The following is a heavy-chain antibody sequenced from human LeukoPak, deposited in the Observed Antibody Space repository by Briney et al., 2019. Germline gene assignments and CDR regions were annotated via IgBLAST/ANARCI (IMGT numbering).Heavy chain of an antibody. J-gene: IGHJ1*01. CDR2: ISSSGNT. D-gene: IGHD3-10*01. Sequence: SETLSLTCTVSGASISGYFWSWIRQPPGKGLEWIGYISSSGNTNYNPSLKSRVTMSVDTSKNQFSLRLNSVTAADTAVYYCAKTYYSSSGSWDWGQGTLVTASS. CDR1: GASISGYF. CDR3: AKTYYSSSGSWD. V-gene: IGHV4-59*01.